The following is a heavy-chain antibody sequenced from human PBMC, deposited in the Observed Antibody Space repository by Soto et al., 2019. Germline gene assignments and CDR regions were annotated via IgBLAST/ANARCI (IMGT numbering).Heavy chain of an antibody. J-gene: IGHJ5*02. Sequence: PSETLSLTCTVSGVSISSGGYYWSWIRQHPGKGLEWIGYIYYSGSTYYNPSLKSRVTISVDTSKNQFSLKLSSVTAADTAVYYCARVPWKSPHDYSNYQWFDPWGQGTLVTVSS. CDR3: ARVPWKSPHDYSNYQWFDP. CDR2: IYYSGST. CDR1: GVSISSGGYY. V-gene: IGHV4-31*03. D-gene: IGHD4-4*01.